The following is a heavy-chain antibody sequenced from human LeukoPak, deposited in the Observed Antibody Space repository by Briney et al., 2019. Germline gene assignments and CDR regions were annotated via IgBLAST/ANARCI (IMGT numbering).Heavy chain of an antibody. Sequence: GGPLRLSCAASGFTFSSYAMSWVRQAPGKGLEWVSAISGSGGSTYYADSVKGRCTISRDNSKNTLYLQMNSLRAEDTAVYYCAKDFGYSYGYDYWGQGTLVTVSS. D-gene: IGHD5-18*01. CDR2: ISGSGGST. CDR1: GFTFSSYA. CDR3: AKDFGYSYGYDY. J-gene: IGHJ4*02. V-gene: IGHV3-23*01.